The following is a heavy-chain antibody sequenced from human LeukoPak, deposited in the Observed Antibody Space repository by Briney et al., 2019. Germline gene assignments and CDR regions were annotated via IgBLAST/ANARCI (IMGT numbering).Heavy chain of an antibody. CDR2: IYYSGST. CDR3: ARQINYDILTDY. J-gene: IGHJ4*02. CDR1: GGSISSSSHY. V-gene: IGHV4-39*01. Sequence: SETLSLTCTVSGGSISSSSHYWGWIRQPPGKGLEWIGSIYYSGSTYYNPSLKSRVTISVDTSKNQFSLKLSSVTAADTAVYYCARQINYDILTDYWGQGTLVTVSS. D-gene: IGHD3-9*01.